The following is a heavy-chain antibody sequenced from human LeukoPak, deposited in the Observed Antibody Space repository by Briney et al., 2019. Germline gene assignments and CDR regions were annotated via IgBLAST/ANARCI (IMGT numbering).Heavy chain of an antibody. J-gene: IGHJ2*01. D-gene: IGHD3-22*01. V-gene: IGHV1-46*01. Sequence: VASVKVSCKASGYTFTSYYMHWVRQAPGQGLEWMGIINPSGGSTSYAQKFQGRVTMTRDTSTSTVYMELSSLRSEDTAVYYCARERSITMTKRTHWYFDLWGRGTLVTVSS. CDR1: GYTFTSYY. CDR2: INPSGGST. CDR3: ARERSITMTKRTHWYFDL.